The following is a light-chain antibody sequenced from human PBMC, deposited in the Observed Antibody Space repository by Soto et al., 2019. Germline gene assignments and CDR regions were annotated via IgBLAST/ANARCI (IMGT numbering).Light chain of an antibody. J-gene: IGLJ3*02. CDR1: SSNIGSNT. V-gene: IGLV1-44*01. CDR2: SNN. CDR3: AAWDDSLNGWV. Sequence: QSVLTQPPSASGIPGQRVTISCSGSSSNIGSNTVNWYQQLPGAAPKLLIYSNNQRPSGVPDRFSGSKSGTSASLAISGLQSEDKADYYCAAWDDSLNGWVFGGGTKVTVL.